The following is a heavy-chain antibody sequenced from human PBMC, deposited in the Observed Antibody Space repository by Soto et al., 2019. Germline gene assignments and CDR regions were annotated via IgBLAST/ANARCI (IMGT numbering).Heavy chain of an antibody. V-gene: IGHV1-3*01. J-gene: IGHJ6*03. D-gene: IGHD3-3*01. CDR3: ARFRDYDFWSGYSNDYYYYYMDV. Sequence: GASVKVSCKASGYTFTSYAMHWVRQAPGQRLEWMGWINAGNGNTKYSQKFQGRVTITRDTSASTAYMELSSLRSEDTAVYYCARFRDYDFWSGYSNDYYYYYMDVWGKGTTVTVS. CDR1: GYTFTSYA. CDR2: INAGNGNT.